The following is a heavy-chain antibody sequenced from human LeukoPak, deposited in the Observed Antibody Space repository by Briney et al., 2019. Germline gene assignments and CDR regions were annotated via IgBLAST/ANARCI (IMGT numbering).Heavy chain of an antibody. CDR2: ISAYNGNT. J-gene: IGHJ6*03. V-gene: IGHV1-18*01. D-gene: IGHD2-21*01. CDR3: ARTTPRCGGDCYFYYYYYYMDA. Sequence: ASVKVSCKASGYTFTSYGISWLRQAPGQGLEWMGWISAYNGNTNYAQKLQGRVTMTTDTSTSTAYMELRSLRSDDTAVYYCARTTPRCGGDCYFYYYYYYMDAWGKGTTVTVSS. CDR1: GYTFTSYG.